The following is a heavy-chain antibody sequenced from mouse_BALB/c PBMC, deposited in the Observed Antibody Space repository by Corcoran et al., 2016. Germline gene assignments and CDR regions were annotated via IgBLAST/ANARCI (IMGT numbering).Heavy chain of an antibody. Sequence: EVQLQQSGAELVKPGASVKLSCTASGFNIKDTYMHWVKQRPEQGLEWIGRIDPANGSTKSDPKFQGKATMTADTSSNTVYLQLSSLTSEATAVYYCGRSREGNYVVYWGQGTTLTVS. CDR2: IDPANGST. CDR3: GRSREGNYVVY. V-gene: IGHV14-3*02. J-gene: IGHJ2*01. CDR1: GFNIKDTY. D-gene: IGHD2-1*01.